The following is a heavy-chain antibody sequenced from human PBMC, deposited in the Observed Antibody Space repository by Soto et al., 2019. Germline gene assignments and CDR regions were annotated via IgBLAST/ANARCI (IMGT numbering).Heavy chain of an antibody. V-gene: IGHV4-59*01. J-gene: IGHJ4*02. Sequence: PSETLSLTCSVSGGSIRGSYWSWSRQSPGKGLEWLGYVYYTGSTNYSPSLRSRVSISVDTSKNEFSLRLSSVTAADTAVYFCARSVAVPGAHIDYWGQGTQVTVSS. CDR3: ARSVAVPGAHIDY. CDR1: GGSIRGSY. CDR2: VYYTGST. D-gene: IGHD6-19*01.